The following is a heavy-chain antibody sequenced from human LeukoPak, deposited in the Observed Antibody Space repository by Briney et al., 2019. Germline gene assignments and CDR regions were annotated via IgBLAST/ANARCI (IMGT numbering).Heavy chain of an antibody. V-gene: IGHV3-11*01. CDR1: GFTFSDYY. CDR2: ISGSGSDI. Sequence: GGSLRLSCAASGFTFSDYYMSWIRQAPGKGLECLSYISGSGSDINYVDSVKGRFTVSRDNAKSSLYLQMNSLRAEDTAVYYCVKTARHHDYWGQGTLVTVSS. J-gene: IGHJ4*02. CDR3: VKTARHHDY.